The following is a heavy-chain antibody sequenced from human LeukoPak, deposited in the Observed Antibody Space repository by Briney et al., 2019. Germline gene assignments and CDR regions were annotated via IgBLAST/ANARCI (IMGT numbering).Heavy chain of an antibody. D-gene: IGHD6-13*01. CDR2: IYYSGST. Sequence: SETLSLTCTVSGGSISSYYWSWIRQPPGKGLEWIGYIYYSGSTNYNPSLKSRVTISVDTSKNQFSLKPSSVTAADTAVYYCARVRGSSLTTNYYYYYMDVWGKGTTVTISS. V-gene: IGHV4-59*01. J-gene: IGHJ6*03. CDR3: ARVRGSSLTTNYYYYYMDV. CDR1: GGSISSYY.